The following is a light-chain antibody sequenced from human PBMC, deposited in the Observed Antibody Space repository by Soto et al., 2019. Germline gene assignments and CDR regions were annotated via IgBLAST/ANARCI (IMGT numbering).Light chain of an antibody. Sequence: IVMTQSPATLSVSPGERVTLSCRASQSAISNLAWYQQKPGRTPRLLIYDASTRATDIPARFSGSGSGTDFTLTISSLLSEDFAVYYCHQYYKWPLTFGGGTKVDIK. CDR3: HQYYKWPLT. V-gene: IGKV3-15*01. CDR2: DAS. CDR1: QSAISN. J-gene: IGKJ4*01.